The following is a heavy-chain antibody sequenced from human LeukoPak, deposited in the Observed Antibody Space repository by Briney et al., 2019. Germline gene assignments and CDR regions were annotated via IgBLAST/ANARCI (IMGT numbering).Heavy chain of an antibody. CDR1: GFSVSSKY. CDR2: ISGDGTET. J-gene: IGHJ4*02. CDR3: AKGGHYSFFDY. Sequence: GGSLRLSCAASGFSVSSKYMSWVRQAPGKGLEWVSTISGDGTETFYADSVKGRFTISRDNSKNTHYLQMSSLRAEDTGIYYCAKGGHYSFFDYWGQGTLVTVSS. D-gene: IGHD4-11*01. V-gene: IGHV3-23*01.